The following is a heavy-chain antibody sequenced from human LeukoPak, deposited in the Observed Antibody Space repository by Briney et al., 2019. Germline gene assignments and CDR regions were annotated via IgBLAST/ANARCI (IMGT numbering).Heavy chain of an antibody. V-gene: IGHV3-30*18. D-gene: IGHD6-19*01. CDR3: AKDSSGWLGY. CDR1: GFTFSSYG. J-gene: IGHJ4*02. CDR2: ISYDGSNK. Sequence: GGSLRLSCAASGFTFSSYGMHWVRQAPGKGLEGVAVISYDGSNKYYADSVKGRFTISRDNSKNTLYLQMNSLRAEDTAVYYCAKDSSGWLGYWGQGTLVTVSS.